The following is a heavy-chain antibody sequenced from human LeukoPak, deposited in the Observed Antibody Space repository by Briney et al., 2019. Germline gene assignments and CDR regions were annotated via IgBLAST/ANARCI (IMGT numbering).Heavy chain of an antibody. Sequence: SETLSLTCTVSGGSLSSSSYYWGWIRQPPGKGLEWIGSIYYSGSTYYNPSLKSRVTISVDTSKNQFSLKLSSVTAADTAVYYCARHCSSTSCRNWFDPWGQGTLVTVSS. D-gene: IGHD2-2*01. V-gene: IGHV4-39*01. CDR2: IYYSGST. CDR1: GGSLSSSSYY. J-gene: IGHJ5*02. CDR3: ARHCSSTSCRNWFDP.